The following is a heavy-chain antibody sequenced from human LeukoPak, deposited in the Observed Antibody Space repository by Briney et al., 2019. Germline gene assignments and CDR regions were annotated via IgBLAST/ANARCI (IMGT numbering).Heavy chain of an antibody. V-gene: IGHV1-69*13. CDR3: ARVRYCGGDCYSGYFDY. CDR2: INPIFGTA. Sequence: GASVKVSFKASGGTFSTYAISWVRQAPGQGLEAMGGINPIFGTANYPQKFQGRVTITADESTSTAYMELSSLRSEDTAVYYCARVRYCGGDCYSGYFDYWGQGTLVTVSS. CDR1: GGTFSTYA. J-gene: IGHJ4*02. D-gene: IGHD2-21*02.